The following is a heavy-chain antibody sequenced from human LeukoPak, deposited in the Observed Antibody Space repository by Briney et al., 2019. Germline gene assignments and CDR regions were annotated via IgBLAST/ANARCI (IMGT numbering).Heavy chain of an antibody. Sequence: GSLRLSCAASGFTFSSYEMNWVRQAPGKGLEWVSYISSSGSTIYYADSVKGRFTISRDNAKNSLCLQMNSLRPEDTALYYCAKMPTPIYYDSSGSGDYFDYWGQGTLVTVSS. CDR3: AKMPTPIYYDSSGSGDYFDY. V-gene: IGHV3-48*03. CDR1: GFTFSSYE. CDR2: ISSSGSTI. D-gene: IGHD3-22*01. J-gene: IGHJ4*02.